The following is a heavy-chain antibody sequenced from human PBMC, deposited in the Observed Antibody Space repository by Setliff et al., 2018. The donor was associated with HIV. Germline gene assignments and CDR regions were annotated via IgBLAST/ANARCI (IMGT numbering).Heavy chain of an antibody. D-gene: IGHD3-10*01. V-gene: IGHV4-38-2*01. Sequence: PSETLSLTCAVSGYSISSGYYWGWIRQPPGKGLEWLGEITHSGSTNYNPSLRGRVTISVDTSKQQFSLKLNSVTAADTAVYYCAGSVRYVDYYYYMDVWGKGTTVTVSS. J-gene: IGHJ6*03. CDR1: GYSISSGYY. CDR2: ITHSGST. CDR3: AGSVRYVDYYYYMDV.